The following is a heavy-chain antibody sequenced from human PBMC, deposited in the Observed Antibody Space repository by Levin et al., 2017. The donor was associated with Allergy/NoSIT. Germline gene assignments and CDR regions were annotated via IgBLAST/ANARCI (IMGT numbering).Heavy chain of an antibody. CDR1: GGSISASHW. CDR3: ARKGSGSSTDY. V-gene: IGHV4-4*02. CDR2: ILHAETT. J-gene: IGHJ4*02. D-gene: IGHD3-10*01. Sequence: PSQTLSLPCAVSGGSISASHWWGWFRQPPGKGLEWIGEILHAETTNYSPSLKSRLTISGDKSKNVLSLAVSSVTAADTAVYYCARKGSGSSTDYWGQGILVTVSS.